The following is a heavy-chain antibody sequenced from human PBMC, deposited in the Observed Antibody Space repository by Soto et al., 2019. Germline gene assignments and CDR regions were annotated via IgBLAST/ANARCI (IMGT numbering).Heavy chain of an antibody. D-gene: IGHD6-19*01. J-gene: IGHJ4*02. CDR2: IYYSGST. CDR1: GGSISSYY. CDR3: ARWLGHFDY. V-gene: IGHV4-59*01. Sequence: PSETLSLTCTVSGGSISSYYWSWIRQPPGKGLEWIGYIYYSGSTNYNPSLKSRVTISVDTSKNQFSLKLSSVTAADTAVYYCARWLGHFDYWGQGTLVTVSS.